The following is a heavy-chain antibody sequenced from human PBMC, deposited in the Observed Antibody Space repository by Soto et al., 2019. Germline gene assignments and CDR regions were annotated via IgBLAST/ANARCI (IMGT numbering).Heavy chain of an antibody. CDR1: GFTFSSYD. Sequence: EVQLLESGGGLVQPGGSLRLSCAASGFTFSSYDMSWVRQAPGKGLEWVSAISGSGGSTYYADSVKGRFTISRDNSKNTLYLQMNSLRAEHTAVYYCAKDQSSGTYFDYWGQGTLVTVSS. D-gene: IGHD6-19*01. CDR2: ISGSGGST. J-gene: IGHJ4*02. CDR3: AKDQSSGTYFDY. V-gene: IGHV3-23*01.